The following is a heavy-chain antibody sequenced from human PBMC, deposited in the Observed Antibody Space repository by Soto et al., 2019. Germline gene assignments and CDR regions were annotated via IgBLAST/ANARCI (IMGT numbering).Heavy chain of an antibody. Sequence: ASVKVSCKASGYTFTSYGISWVRQAPGQGLEWMGWISAYNGNTNYAQKLQGRVTMTTDTSTSTAYMELRSLRSDDTALYYCARKVSGSYYYYYDMDVWGKGTTVTVSS. CDR3: ARKVSGSYYYYYDMDV. J-gene: IGHJ6*03. V-gene: IGHV1-18*01. D-gene: IGHD1-26*01. CDR2: ISAYNGNT. CDR1: GYTFTSYG.